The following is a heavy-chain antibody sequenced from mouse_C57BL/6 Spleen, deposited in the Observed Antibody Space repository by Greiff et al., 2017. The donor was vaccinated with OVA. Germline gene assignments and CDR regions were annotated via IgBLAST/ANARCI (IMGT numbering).Heavy chain of an antibody. V-gene: IGHV10-1*01. CDR3: VGHDGSRYFGV. CDR1: GFSFNTYA. CDR2: IRSKSNNYAT. D-gene: IGHD1-1*01. J-gene: IGHJ1*03. Sequence: DVQLQESGGGLVQPKGSLKLSCAASGFSFNTYAMNWVRQAPGKGLEWVARIRSKSNNYATYYADSVKDRFTISRDDSESMLYLQMNNLKTEDTAMYYCVGHDGSRYFGVWGTGTTVTVSS.